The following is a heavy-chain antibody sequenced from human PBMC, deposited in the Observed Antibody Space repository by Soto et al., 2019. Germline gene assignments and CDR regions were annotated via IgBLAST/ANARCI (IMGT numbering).Heavy chain of an antibody. CDR1: GFTFSSYS. CDR2: ISSSSSTI. J-gene: IGHJ4*02. Sequence: GGSLRLSCAASGFTFSSYSMNWVRQAPGKGLEWVSYISSSSSTIYYADSVKGRFTISRDNAKNSLYLQMNSLRAEDTAVYYCARGSLSLTYYDILLGHYFDYWGQGTLVTVSS. CDR3: ARGSLSLTYYDILLGHYFDY. V-gene: IGHV3-48*01. D-gene: IGHD3-9*01.